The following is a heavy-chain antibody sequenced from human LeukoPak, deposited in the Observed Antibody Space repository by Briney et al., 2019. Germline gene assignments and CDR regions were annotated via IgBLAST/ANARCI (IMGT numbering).Heavy chain of an antibody. J-gene: IGHJ4*02. D-gene: IGHD4-23*01. CDR1: GFTFSDYY. CDR2: ISGSGGST. V-gene: IGHV3-23*01. CDR3: AKDQVVMPFDY. Sequence: GGSLRLSCAASGFTFSDYYMSWIRQAPGKGLEWVSAISGSGGSTYYADSVKGRFTISRDNSKNTLYLQMNSLRAEDTAVYYCAKDQVVMPFDYWGQGTLVTVSS.